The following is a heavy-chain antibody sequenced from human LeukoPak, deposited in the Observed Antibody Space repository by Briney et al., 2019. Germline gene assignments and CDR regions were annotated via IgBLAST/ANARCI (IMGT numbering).Heavy chain of an antibody. Sequence: GGSLRLSCAASGFTVSSNYMSWVRQAPGKGLEWVSVIYSGGSTYYADSVKGRFTISRDNSKNTLYLQMNSLRAEDTAVYYCASAYYYDSSPKRPFDYWGQGTLVTVSS. J-gene: IGHJ4*02. CDR2: IYSGGST. V-gene: IGHV3-66*01. CDR1: GFTVSSNY. CDR3: ASAYYYDSSPKRPFDY. D-gene: IGHD3-22*01.